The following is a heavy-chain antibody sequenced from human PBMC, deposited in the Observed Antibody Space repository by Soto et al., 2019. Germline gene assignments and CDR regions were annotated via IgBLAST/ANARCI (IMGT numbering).Heavy chain of an antibody. J-gene: IGHJ6*02. CDR3: ATKFFGDYYGMDV. CDR1: GGSISSSSYY. Sequence: PSETLSLTCTVSGGSISSSSYYWGWIRQPPGKGLEWIGSIYYSGSTYYNPSLKSRVTISVDTSKNQFSLKLSSVTAADTAVYYCATKFFGDYYGMDVWGQGTTVTVSS. CDR2: IYYSGST. D-gene: IGHD3-10*01. V-gene: IGHV4-39*01.